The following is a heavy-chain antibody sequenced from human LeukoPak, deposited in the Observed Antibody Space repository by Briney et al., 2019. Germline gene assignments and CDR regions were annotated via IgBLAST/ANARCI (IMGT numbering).Heavy chain of an antibody. Sequence: GVSLRLSCAASGFTFSDYYMSWIRQAPGKGLEWVSYISSSGSTIYYADSVKGRFTISRDNAKNSLYLQMNSLRAEDTAVYYCARVVGQRITMVRGVGYWGQGTLVTVSS. CDR3: ARVVGQRITMVRGVGY. J-gene: IGHJ4*02. CDR2: ISSSGSTI. CDR1: GFTFSDYY. V-gene: IGHV3-11*01. D-gene: IGHD3-10*01.